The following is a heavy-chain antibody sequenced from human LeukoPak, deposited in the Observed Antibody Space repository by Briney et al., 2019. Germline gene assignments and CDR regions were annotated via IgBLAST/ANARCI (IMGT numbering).Heavy chain of an antibody. J-gene: IGHJ3*02. D-gene: IGHD3-9*01. CDR3: ARLRYFDSPSAFDI. V-gene: IGHV1-18*01. CDR1: GYTFTSYG. CDR2: ISAYNGNT. Sequence: GASVKVSCKASGYTFTSYGISWVRQAPGQGLEWMGWISAYNGNTNYAQKLQGRVTMTTDTSTSTAYMELRSLRSDDTAVYYCARLRYFDSPSAFDIWGQGTMVTVSS.